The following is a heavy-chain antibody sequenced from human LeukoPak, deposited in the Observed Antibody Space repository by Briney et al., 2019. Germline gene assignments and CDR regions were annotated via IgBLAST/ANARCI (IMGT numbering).Heavy chain of an antibody. CDR2: MNPNSGNT. J-gene: IGHJ5*02. V-gene: IGHV1-8*03. CDR1: VYTFTNYD. D-gene: IGHD3-3*01. Sequence: ASVNVSFMDAVYTFTNYDINWVRQATGQGLEWMGWMNPNSGNTGYAQKFQGRVTITRNTSISTAYMELSSLRSEDTAVYYCAGRATYYDFGSGYPNWFDPGGQGTLVTVSA. CDR3: AGRATYYDFGSGYPNWFDP.